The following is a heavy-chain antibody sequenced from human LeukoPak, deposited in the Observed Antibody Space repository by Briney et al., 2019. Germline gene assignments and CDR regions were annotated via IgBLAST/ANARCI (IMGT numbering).Heavy chain of an antibody. J-gene: IGHJ4*02. D-gene: IGHD1-26*01. V-gene: IGHV3-21*01. CDR2: ISSRGSYI. CDR1: GFTFSNYN. CDR3: ARNSGSYSFLIDY. Sequence: PGGSLGLSCAASGFTFSNYNINWVRQAPGKGLEWVSSISSRGSYIYYADSVRGRFAISADNAMNSLYLQMNSLRAEDTAVYYCARNSGSYSFLIDYWGQGTLVTVSS.